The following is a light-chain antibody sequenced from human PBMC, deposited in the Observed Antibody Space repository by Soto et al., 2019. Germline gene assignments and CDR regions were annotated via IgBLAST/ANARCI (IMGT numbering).Light chain of an antibody. CDR2: AAS. CDR1: QGISSD. Sequence: IRMTQSPSSFSASAGDRVTITCRASQGISSDLAWYQQRPGKAPRLLIYAASTLQSGVPSRFSGSGSGTDFTLTISRLQSEDSATYYCQQYYNYPRTFGQGTKVDIK. V-gene: IGKV1-8*01. CDR3: QQYYNYPRT. J-gene: IGKJ1*01.